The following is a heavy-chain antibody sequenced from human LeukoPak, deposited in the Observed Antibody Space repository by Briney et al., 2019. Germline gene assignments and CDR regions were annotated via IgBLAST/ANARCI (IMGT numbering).Heavy chain of an antibody. CDR2: IQYDGSDK. D-gene: IGHD5-18*01. CDR1: GFTFSSYG. V-gene: IGHV3-30*02. CDR3: ARDRRGDSYGPLDS. J-gene: IGHJ4*02. Sequence: GGSLRLSCVASGFTFSSYGVHWVRQAPGKGLGWVTSIQYDGSDKYYADSVKGRFTISRDNSKNSLYLQMNSLTAEDTAVYYCARDRRGDSYGPLDSWGQGTLVTVSS.